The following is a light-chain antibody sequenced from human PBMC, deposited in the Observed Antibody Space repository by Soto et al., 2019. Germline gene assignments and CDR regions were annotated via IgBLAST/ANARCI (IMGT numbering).Light chain of an antibody. CDR3: HLRNNWPPTWT. Sequence: EIVLTQSPATLSLSPGERATLSCRASQSIGSYLAWYQQKPGQAPRLLIYDASNRATGIPARFSGSGSGTDFTLTISSLEPEDFAVDYCHLRNNWPPTWTFGQGTKVESK. J-gene: IGKJ1*01. CDR1: QSIGSY. CDR2: DAS. V-gene: IGKV3-11*01.